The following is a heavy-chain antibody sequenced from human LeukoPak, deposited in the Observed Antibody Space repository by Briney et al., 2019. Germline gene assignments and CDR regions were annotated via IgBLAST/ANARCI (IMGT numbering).Heavy chain of an antibody. Sequence: SETLSLTCTLSGVSISSSCYYWGWLRPPPGKGLVWSGSIFYSGSTYYTPSLKTRVTISVDTHKHQFPLKLSSVTAADAGVYYCARHVPIGYCSSTSCYSMAYFDYWGQGTLVTVSS. V-gene: IGHV4-39*01. CDR3: ARHVPIGYCSSTSCYSMAYFDY. D-gene: IGHD2-2*01. CDR1: GVSISSSCYY. CDR2: IFYSGST. J-gene: IGHJ4*02.